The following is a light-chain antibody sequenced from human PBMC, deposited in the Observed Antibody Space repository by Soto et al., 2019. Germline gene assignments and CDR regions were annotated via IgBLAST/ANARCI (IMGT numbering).Light chain of an antibody. V-gene: IGKV1-33*01. CDR3: QQYESLPLT. J-gene: IGKJ5*01. Sequence: DIQMTQSPSSLSASVGDRVTITCHASQDINKNLIWYQQKPGKAPKLLIYDASDLETGVPSRFSGSGSGTGFTFTISSLQPEDFATYYCQQYESLPLTFGQGTLLEIK. CDR2: DAS. CDR1: QDINKN.